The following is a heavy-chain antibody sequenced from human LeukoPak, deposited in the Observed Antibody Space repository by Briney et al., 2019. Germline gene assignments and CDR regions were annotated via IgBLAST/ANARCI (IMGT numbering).Heavy chain of an antibody. CDR3: ARFAAAGNFDY. V-gene: IGHV4-34*01. Sequence: SETLSLTCAVYGGSFSGYYWSWIRQPPGKGLEWIGEINHSGSTNYNPSLKSRVTISVDKSKNQFSLKLSSVTAADTAVYYCARFAAAGNFDYWGQGTLVTVSS. CDR1: GGSFSGYY. D-gene: IGHD6-13*01. CDR2: INHSGST. J-gene: IGHJ4*02.